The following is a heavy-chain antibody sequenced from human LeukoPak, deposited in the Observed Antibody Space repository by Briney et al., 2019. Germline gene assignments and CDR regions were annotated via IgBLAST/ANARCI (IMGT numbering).Heavy chain of an antibody. D-gene: IGHD3-9*01. Sequence: SETLSLTCTVSGGSISSSSYYWSWIRQPAGKGLEWIGRIYTSGSTNYNPSLKSRVTMSVDTSKNQFSLKLSSVTAADTAVYYCARGGGLRYFDWLLDYWGQGTLVTVSS. CDR1: GGSISSSSYY. CDR2: IYTSGST. V-gene: IGHV4-61*02. J-gene: IGHJ4*02. CDR3: ARGGGLRYFDWLLDY.